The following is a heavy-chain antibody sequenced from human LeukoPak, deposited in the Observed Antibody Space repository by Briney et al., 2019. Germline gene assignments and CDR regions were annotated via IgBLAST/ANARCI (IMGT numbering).Heavy chain of an antibody. Sequence: SETLSLTCTASGGSISSYYWSWIRQPPGKGLEWIGYIYYSGSTNYNPSLKSRVTISVDTSKNQFSLKLSSVTAADTAVYYCARGVVVPAARWFDPWGQGTLVTVSS. V-gene: IGHV4-59*01. CDR3: ARGVVVPAARWFDP. D-gene: IGHD2-2*01. CDR2: IYYSGST. CDR1: GGSISSYY. J-gene: IGHJ5*02.